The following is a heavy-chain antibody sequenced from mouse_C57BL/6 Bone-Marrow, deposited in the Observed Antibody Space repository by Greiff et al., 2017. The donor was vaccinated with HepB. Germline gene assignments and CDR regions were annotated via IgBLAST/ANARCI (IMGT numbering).Heavy chain of an antibody. V-gene: IGHV5-9-1*02. CDR2: ISSGGDYI. D-gene: IGHD2-3*01. J-gene: IGHJ1*03. CDR1: GFTFSSYA. CDR3: TRVGGGYYVRWYFDV. Sequence: EVKLMESGEGLVKPGGSLKLSCAASGFTFSSYAMSWVRQTPEKRLEWVAYISSGGDYIYYADTVKGRFTISRDNARNTLYLQMSSLKSEDTAMYYCTRVGGGYYVRWYFDVWGTGTTVTVSS.